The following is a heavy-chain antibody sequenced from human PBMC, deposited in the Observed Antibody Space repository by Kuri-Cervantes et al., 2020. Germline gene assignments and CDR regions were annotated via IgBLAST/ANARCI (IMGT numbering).Heavy chain of an antibody. V-gene: IGHV3-21*01. CDR2: MSSSSSYI. D-gene: IGHD2-2*01. CDR3: ARSWDIVVVPTKHTYYYYGMDV. CDR1: GFTFSSYS. J-gene: IGHJ6*02. Sequence: GGSLRLTCAASGFTFSSYSMHWVRQAPGKGLEWVSSMSSSSSYIYYADSVKGRFTISRDNAKNSLYLQMNSLRAEDTAVYYCARSWDIVVVPTKHTYYYYGMDVWGQGTTVTVSS.